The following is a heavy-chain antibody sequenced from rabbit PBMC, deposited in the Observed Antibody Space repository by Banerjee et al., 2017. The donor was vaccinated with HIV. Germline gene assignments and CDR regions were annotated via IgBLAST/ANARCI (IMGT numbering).Heavy chain of an antibody. CDR1: GFSFSNKAV. J-gene: IGHJ6*01. V-gene: IGHV1S45*01. CDR2: INAVTGKA. CDR3: VRDLTGAIGWNFGW. Sequence: EQLMESGGGLVKPEGSLKLSCTASGFSFSNKAVMCWVRQAPGKGLEWIACINAVTGKAVYASWAKGRYTFSKTSSTTVTLEMTSLTAADTATYFCVRDLTGAIGWNFGWWGQGTLVTVS. D-gene: IGHD4-1*01.